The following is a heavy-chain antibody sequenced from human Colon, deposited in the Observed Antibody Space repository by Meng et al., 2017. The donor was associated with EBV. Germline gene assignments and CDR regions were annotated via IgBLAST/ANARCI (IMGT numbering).Heavy chain of an antibody. J-gene: IGHJ4*02. CDR3: ASLYGDFAF. V-gene: IGHV4-4*03. Sequence: QGCVPRLCQPPGSLFLTITVATTSITSSNWSRWVRQPSGKGLEWTGEMYYGGSSNYNPSLKSRVTISLDESKNQFSLRLASMTAADTAVYYCASLYGDFAFWGQGTLVTVSS. D-gene: IGHD4-17*01. CDR2: MYYGGSS. CDR1: TTSITSSNW.